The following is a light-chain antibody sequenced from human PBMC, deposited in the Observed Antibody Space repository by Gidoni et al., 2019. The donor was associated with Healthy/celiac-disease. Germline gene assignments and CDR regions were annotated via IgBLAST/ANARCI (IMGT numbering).Light chain of an antibody. CDR2: DAS. Sequence: DIQMTQSPSSLSASVGDRVTITCQASQDISNYLNWYQQKPGKAPKLLLYDASNLDSGVPSRFSGSGSGTDFTFTISSLQPEDIATYYCQQYDNPWTFGQXTKVEIK. J-gene: IGKJ1*01. CDR1: QDISNY. V-gene: IGKV1-33*01. CDR3: QQYDNPWT.